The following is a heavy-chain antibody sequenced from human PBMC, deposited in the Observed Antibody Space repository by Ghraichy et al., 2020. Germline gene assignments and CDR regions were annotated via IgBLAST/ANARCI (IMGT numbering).Heavy chain of an antibody. Sequence: SETLSLTCAISGDSVSSNSAAWNWIRQSPSRGLEWLGRTYYRSKWYNDYAVSVKSRITINPDTSKNQFSLQLNSVTPEDTAVYYCARSLYSDYYDSSGYYYGVGNWYFDLWGRGTLVTVSS. CDR3: ARSLYSDYYDSSGYYYGVGNWYFDL. CDR2: TYYRSKWYN. J-gene: IGHJ2*01. D-gene: IGHD3-22*01. CDR1: GDSVSSNSAA. V-gene: IGHV6-1*01.